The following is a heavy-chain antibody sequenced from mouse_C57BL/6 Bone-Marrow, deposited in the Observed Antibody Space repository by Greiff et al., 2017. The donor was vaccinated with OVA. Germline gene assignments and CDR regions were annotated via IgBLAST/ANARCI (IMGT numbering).Heavy chain of an antibody. CDR2: IDPETGGT. V-gene: IGHV1-15*01. CDR1: GYTFTDYE. Sequence: VQLKESGAELVRPGASVTLSCKASGYTFTDYEMHWVKQTPVHGLEWIGAIDPETGGTAYNQKFKGKAILTADKSSSTAYMERRSLTSEDSADYYGTRGYSDDYAMDYWGQGTSVTVSS. J-gene: IGHJ4*01. D-gene: IGHD2-12*01. CDR3: TRGYSDDYAMDY.